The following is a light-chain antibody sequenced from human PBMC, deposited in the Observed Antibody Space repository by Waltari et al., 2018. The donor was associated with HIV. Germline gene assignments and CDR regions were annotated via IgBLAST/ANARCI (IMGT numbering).Light chain of an antibody. CDR3: QQFGSSTWT. Sequence: EIVLTHSPGTLSLSTGERATLSCRASQSVSSSYLAWYQQKPGQAPRLVIYGASSRATGIPDRFSGSGSGTDFTLTISRLEPEDFAVYYCQQFGSSTWTFGQGTKVEIK. J-gene: IGKJ1*01. CDR1: QSVSSSY. CDR2: GAS. V-gene: IGKV3-20*01.